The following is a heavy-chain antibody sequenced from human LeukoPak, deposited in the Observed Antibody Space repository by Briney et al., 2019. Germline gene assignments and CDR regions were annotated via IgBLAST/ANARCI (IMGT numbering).Heavy chain of an antibody. CDR1: GYTFTGYY. V-gene: IGHV1-2*06. J-gene: IGHJ4*02. CDR3: ARALTSISPTAY. Sequence: ASVTVSCTASGYTFTGYYMHWVRQAPGQGLEWMGRINPNSGGTNYAQKFQGRVTMTRDTSISTAYMELSRLRSDDTAVYYCARALTSISPTAYWGQGTLVTVSS. CDR2: INPNSGGT. D-gene: IGHD3-9*01.